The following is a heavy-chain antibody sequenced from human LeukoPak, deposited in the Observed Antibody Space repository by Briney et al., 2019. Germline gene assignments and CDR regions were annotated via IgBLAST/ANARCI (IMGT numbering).Heavy chain of an antibody. CDR1: GGSLQYYY. Sequence: PSGTLSLTCTVSGGSLQYYYWSWVRQPAGKGLAWIGRTYTYGRTNYNPSLKSRITISVDKSKNQLSLKLRCVTAADTAVYYCAREEADYGDYGDYYYYMDVWGKGTTVTVSS. D-gene: IGHD4-17*01. V-gene: IGHV4-4*07. CDR2: TYTYGRT. J-gene: IGHJ6*03. CDR3: AREEADYGDYGDYYYYMDV.